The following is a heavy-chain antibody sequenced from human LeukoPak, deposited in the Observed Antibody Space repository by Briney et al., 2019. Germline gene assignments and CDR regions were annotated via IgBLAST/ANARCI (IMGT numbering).Heavy chain of an antibody. Sequence: GGSLRLSCAASGFTFSNYGMHWVRQAPGKGLEWVAVISYDGSNKYYADSVKGRFTISRDNSENTLCLQMNSLRAEDTAVYYCARGYAAIPDWGQGTLVTVSS. CDR1: GFTFSNYG. V-gene: IGHV3-30*03. CDR3: ARGYAAIPD. J-gene: IGHJ4*02. CDR2: ISYDGSNK. D-gene: IGHD2-15*01.